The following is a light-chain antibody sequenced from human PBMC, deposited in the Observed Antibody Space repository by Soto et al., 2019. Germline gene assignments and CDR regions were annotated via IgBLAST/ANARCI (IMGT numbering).Light chain of an antibody. CDR2: GAS. CDR3: QQYNNWPRT. J-gene: IGKJ1*01. CDR1: QSVSSY. V-gene: IGKV3-15*01. Sequence: IVMTKSPATLSVSPGSRATLSCRASQSVSSYLAWYQQKPGQAPRLLIYGASTSATGIPSRFSGSGSGTEFTLTISSLQSEDFAAYYCQQYNNWPRTFGQGTKVEIK.